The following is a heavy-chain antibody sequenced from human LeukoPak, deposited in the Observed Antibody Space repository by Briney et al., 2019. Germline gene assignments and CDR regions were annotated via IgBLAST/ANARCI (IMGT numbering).Heavy chain of an antibody. Sequence: ASVKVSCKVSGYTLSELAIHWVRQAPGKGLEWMGGLDPENGGTIYAQKFRGRVSMTEDTSTDTVYMDLSSLRSEDTAVYYCATIRVEQQLVQGSFDYWGQGTMVTVSS. CDR2: LDPENGGT. J-gene: IGHJ4*02. CDR1: GYTLSELA. CDR3: ATIRVEQQLVQGSFDY. D-gene: IGHD6-13*01. V-gene: IGHV1-24*01.